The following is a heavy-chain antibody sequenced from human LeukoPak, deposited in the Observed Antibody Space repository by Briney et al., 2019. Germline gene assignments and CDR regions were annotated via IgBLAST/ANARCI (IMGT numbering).Heavy chain of an antibody. CDR1: GGSISSSSYY. J-gene: IGHJ5*02. CDR3: ARGGYFDSRGWFDP. D-gene: IGHD3-9*01. CDR2: IYSSGST. V-gene: IGHV4-61*02. Sequence: SQTLSLTCTVSGGSISSSSYYWSWIRQPAGKGLEWIGRIYSSGSTDYSPSLKSRGTISLDTSKNQFSLKLSSVTAADTAVYYCARGGYFDSRGWFDPWGQGTLVTVSS.